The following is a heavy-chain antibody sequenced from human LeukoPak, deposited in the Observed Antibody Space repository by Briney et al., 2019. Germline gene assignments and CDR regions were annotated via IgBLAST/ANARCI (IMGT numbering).Heavy chain of an antibody. CDR1: GFTFSSYW. J-gene: IGHJ6*02. CDR2: INSEGSST. Sequence: PGGSLRLSCAASGFTFSSYWMHWVRQAPGKGLVGVSRINSEGSSTSYADSVKGLFTISRDNAKNKLYLQMNSLRAEDTAVYSCARVPRLAFGEFYGMDVWGQGTTVTVSS. D-gene: IGHD3-10*01. CDR3: ARVPRLAFGEFYGMDV. V-gene: IGHV3-74*01.